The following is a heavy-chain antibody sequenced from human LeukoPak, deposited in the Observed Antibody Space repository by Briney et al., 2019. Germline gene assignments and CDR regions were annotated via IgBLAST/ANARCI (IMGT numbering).Heavy chain of an antibody. J-gene: IGHJ4*02. CDR3: ARPGGYCNSTTCYTFQFFDY. Sequence: PGESLEIFCKGCGYKFTNYWIGWVRQMSGKGLEWMGIIYHGDSDTVYRPSFQGRVTISADKSINTAYLQWSDLKASDTAMYYCARPGGYCNSTTCYTFQFFDYWGQGTLVTVSS. CDR2: IYHGDSDT. CDR1: GYKFTNYW. V-gene: IGHV5-51*03. D-gene: IGHD2-2*02.